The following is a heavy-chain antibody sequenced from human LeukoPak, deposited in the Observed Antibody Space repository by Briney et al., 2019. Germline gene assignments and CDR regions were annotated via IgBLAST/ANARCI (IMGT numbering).Heavy chain of an antibody. D-gene: IGHD2-2*01. Sequence: ASVNVSCKASGYTFTSYGISWVRQAPGQGLEWMGWISAYNGNTNYAQKLQGRVTMTTDASTSTAYMELRSLRSDDTAVYYCARGINTPLGVVPAAHDDYWGQGTLVTVSS. V-gene: IGHV1-18*01. J-gene: IGHJ4*02. CDR3: ARGINTPLGVVPAAHDDY. CDR2: ISAYNGNT. CDR1: GYTFTSYG.